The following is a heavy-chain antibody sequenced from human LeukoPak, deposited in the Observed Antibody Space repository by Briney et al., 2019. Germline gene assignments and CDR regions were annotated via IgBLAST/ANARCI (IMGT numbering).Heavy chain of an antibody. CDR1: GGTFSSYA. CDR2: IIPIFCTA. D-gene: IGHD6-19*01. Sequence: SVKVSCKASGGTFSSYAISWVRQAPGQGLEWMGGIIPIFCTANYAQKFQGRVTITADKSTSTAYMELSSLRSEDTAVYYCARGGGSIAVDRTAYYYYYMDVWGKGTTVTVSS. V-gene: IGHV1-69*06. CDR3: ARGGGSIAVDRTAYYYYYMDV. J-gene: IGHJ6*03.